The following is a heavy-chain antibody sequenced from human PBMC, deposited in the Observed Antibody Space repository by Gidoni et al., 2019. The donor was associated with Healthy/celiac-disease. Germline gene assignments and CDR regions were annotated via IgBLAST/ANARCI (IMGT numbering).Heavy chain of an antibody. CDR1: GFTFSRSW. D-gene: IGHD3-22*01. V-gene: IGHV3-7*03. CDR3: ARDFKSGPYYDSSGYDR. Sequence: EVQLVESGGGLVQPGGSRTLSCAASGFTFSRSWMSWVRQAPGKGLEWVANIKQDGSEKYYVDSVKGRFTISRDNAKNSLYLQMNSLRAEDTAVYYCARDFKSGPYYDSSGYDRWGQGTLVTVSS. J-gene: IGHJ4*02. CDR2: IKQDGSEK.